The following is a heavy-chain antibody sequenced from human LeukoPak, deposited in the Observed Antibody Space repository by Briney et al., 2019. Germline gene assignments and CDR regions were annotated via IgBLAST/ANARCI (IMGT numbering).Heavy chain of an antibody. CDR2: ST. J-gene: IGHJ6*02. V-gene: IGHV3-23*01. CDR3: ATGGSTLGHCSSTSCHSYYYYGMDV. D-gene: IGHD2-2*01. Sequence: STXYPDSVKGRFTISRDNSKNTLYLQMNSLRAEDTAVYYCATGGSTLGHCSSTSCHSYYYYGMDVWGQGTTXT.